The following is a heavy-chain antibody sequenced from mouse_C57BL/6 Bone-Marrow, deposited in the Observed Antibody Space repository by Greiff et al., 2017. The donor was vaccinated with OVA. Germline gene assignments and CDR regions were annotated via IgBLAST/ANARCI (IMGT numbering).Heavy chain of an antibody. V-gene: IGHV1-55*01. CDR2: IYPGSGST. Sequence: QVQLQQSGAELVKPGASVKMSCKASGYTFTSYWITWVKQRPGQGLEWIGDIYPGSGSTNYNEKFKSKATLTVDTSSSTAYMQLSSLTSEDSAVYYCARRRSPDYAMDYWGQGTSVTVSS. J-gene: IGHJ4*01. CDR1: GYTFTSYW. CDR3: ARRRSPDYAMDY.